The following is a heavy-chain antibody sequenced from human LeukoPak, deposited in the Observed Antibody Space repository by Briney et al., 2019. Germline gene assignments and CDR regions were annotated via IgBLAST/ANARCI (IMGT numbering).Heavy chain of an antibody. V-gene: IGHV3-23*01. J-gene: IGHJ4*02. CDR2: ISGSGGST. D-gene: IGHD6-19*01. CDR3: ARGYSSGWSLFDY. CDR1: GFTFSSYA. Sequence: GGSLRLSCAASGFTFSSYAMSWVRQAPGKGLEWVSAISGSGGSTYYADSVKGRFTISRDNSKNTLYLQMNSLRAEDTALYYCARGYSSGWSLFDYWGQGTLVTVSS.